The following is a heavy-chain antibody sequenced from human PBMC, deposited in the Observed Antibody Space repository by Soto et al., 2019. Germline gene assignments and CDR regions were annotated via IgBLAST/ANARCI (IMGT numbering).Heavy chain of an antibody. Sequence: QGQLVESGGGVVQPGRSLRLSCAASGFTFSSYAMHWVRQAPGKGLEWVAVISYDGSNKYYADSVKGRFTISRDNSKNTLYLQMNSLRAEDTAVYYCAKAMNGWFFDYWGQGTLVTVSS. CDR2: ISYDGSNK. CDR3: AKAMNGWFFDY. CDR1: GFTFSSYA. D-gene: IGHD6-19*01. J-gene: IGHJ4*02. V-gene: IGHV3-30*18.